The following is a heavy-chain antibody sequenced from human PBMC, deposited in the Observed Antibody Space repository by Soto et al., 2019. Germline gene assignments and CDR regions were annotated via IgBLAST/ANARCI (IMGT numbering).Heavy chain of an antibody. J-gene: IGHJ6*02. Sequence: VQLVESGGGLVQPGGSLKLSCAASGFTFSGSAMHWVRQASGKGLEWVGRIRSKANSYATAYAASVKGRFTISRDDSKNTAYLQMNSLKTEDTAVYYCTRREVLDDGMDVWGQGTTVTVSS. D-gene: IGHD1-1*01. CDR1: GFTFSGSA. CDR3: TRREVLDDGMDV. CDR2: IRSKANSYAT. V-gene: IGHV3-73*02.